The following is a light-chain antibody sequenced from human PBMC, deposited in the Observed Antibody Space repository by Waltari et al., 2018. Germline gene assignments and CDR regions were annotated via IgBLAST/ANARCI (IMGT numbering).Light chain of an antibody. Sequence: QLVLTQSPSASASLGASVKLTCTLSSGHSNYAIAWHQQQPEKGPRYLMKLNSDGTHNKGDGIPDRFSGSSSGAERYLTISSLQSEDEADYYRQTWGTGIRVFGGGTKLTVL. J-gene: IGLJ3*02. CDR3: QTWGTGIRV. V-gene: IGLV4-69*01. CDR2: LNSDGTH. CDR1: SGHSNYA.